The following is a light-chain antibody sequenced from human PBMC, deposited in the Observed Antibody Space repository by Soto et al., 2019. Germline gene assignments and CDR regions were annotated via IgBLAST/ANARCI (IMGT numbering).Light chain of an antibody. CDR3: QRFDNSPT. CDR1: QSLTNNF. V-gene: IGKV3D-20*01. CDR2: DVS. J-gene: IGKJ4*01. Sequence: EIVLTQSPATLSLSPGERVTLSCGASQSLTNNFLAWYQQRPGLAPKLLIFDVSTRATGIPDRFSGSGSGTDFTLTTSRLEPEDFAVYYCQRFDNSPTFGGGTQVEFK.